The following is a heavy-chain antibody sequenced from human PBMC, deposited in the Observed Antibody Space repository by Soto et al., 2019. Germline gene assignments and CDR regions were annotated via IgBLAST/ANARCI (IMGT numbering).Heavy chain of an antibody. D-gene: IGHD2-8*01. Sequence: EVQLLESGGGLVQPGGSLRLSCAASGFTFSSYAMSWVRQAPGKGLEWVSAISGSGGSTYYADSVKGRFTISRDNSKNTLYLQMNSLRAEDTAVYYCAKDPTDIVLMVYENWFAPWGQGTLVTVSS. CDR1: GFTFSSYA. J-gene: IGHJ5*02. CDR2: ISGSGGST. CDR3: AKDPTDIVLMVYENWFAP. V-gene: IGHV3-23*01.